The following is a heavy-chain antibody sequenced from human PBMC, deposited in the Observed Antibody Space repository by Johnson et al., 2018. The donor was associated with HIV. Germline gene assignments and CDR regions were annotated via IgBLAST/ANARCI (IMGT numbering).Heavy chain of an antibody. D-gene: IGHD2-2*02. V-gene: IGHV3-53*01. Sequence: MQLVESGGGLIQPGGSLRLSCAASGFTVSSNYMSWVRQAPGKGLEWVSVIYSGGSTYYADSVKGRFTISRDNSKNTLYLQMNSLRAEDTAVYYCARVGGLYCSSTSCYKGDAFDIWGQGTMVTVSS. CDR2: IYSGGST. J-gene: IGHJ3*02. CDR1: GFTVSSNY. CDR3: ARVGGLYCSSTSCYKGDAFDI.